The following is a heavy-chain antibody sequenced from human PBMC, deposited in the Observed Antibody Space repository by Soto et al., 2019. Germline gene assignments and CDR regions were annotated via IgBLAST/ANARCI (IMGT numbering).Heavy chain of an antibody. D-gene: IGHD6-13*01. CDR3: ARGGSSSWYLKYYGMDV. CDR1: GYSISSGYY. V-gene: IGHV4-38-2*01. J-gene: IGHJ6*02. CDR2: IYHSGST. Sequence: ASETLSLTCAVSGYSISSGYYWGWIRQPPGKGLEWIGSIYHSGSTYYNPSLKSRVTISVDTSKNQFSLKLSSVTAADTAGYYCARGGSSSWYLKYYGMDVWGQGTTVTVFS.